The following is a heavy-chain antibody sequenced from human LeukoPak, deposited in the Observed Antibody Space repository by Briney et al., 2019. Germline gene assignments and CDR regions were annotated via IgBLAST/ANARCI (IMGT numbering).Heavy chain of an antibody. CDR3: AKVRGSPHPLQYYFDY. Sequence: GGSLRLSCAASGFTFSSYAMSWVRQAPGKGLEWVSAISGSGGSTYYADSVKGRFTISRDNSKNTLYLQMNSLRAEDTVVYYCAKVRGSPHPLQYYFDYWGQGTLVTVSS. CDR2: ISGSGGST. CDR1: GFTFSSYA. J-gene: IGHJ4*02. V-gene: IGHV3-23*01. D-gene: IGHD1-26*01.